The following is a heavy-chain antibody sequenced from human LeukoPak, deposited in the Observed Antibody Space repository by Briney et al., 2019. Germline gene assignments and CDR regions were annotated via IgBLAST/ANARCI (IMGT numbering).Heavy chain of an antibody. Sequence: PGGSLTLSCAVSGVSFSDYAMNWVCLAPGTGLQWVSSISGSGGSTYYADSVKGRFSISRDNSKNTLSLQMNSLRAEDTALYYCVTGGQRYDFWRFANWGHGTVVTVSS. CDR1: GVSFSDYA. V-gene: IGHV3-23*01. CDR2: ISGSGGST. CDR3: VTGGQRYDFWRFAN. J-gene: IGHJ4*03. D-gene: IGHD3-3*01.